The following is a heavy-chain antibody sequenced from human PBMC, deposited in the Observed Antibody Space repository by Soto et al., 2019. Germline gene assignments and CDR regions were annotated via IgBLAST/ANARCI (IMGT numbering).Heavy chain of an antibody. D-gene: IGHD5-18*01. V-gene: IGHV3-33*01. Sequence: QVQLVESGGGVVQPGRSLRLSCAASGFTFSSYGMHWVRQAPGKGLEWVAVIWYDGSNKYYADSVKGRFTISRDNSKNTLYLQMNSLRAEDTAVYYCARAGYSPAQYYFDYWGQGTLVTVSS. CDR3: ARAGYSPAQYYFDY. CDR1: GFTFSSYG. J-gene: IGHJ4*02. CDR2: IWYDGSNK.